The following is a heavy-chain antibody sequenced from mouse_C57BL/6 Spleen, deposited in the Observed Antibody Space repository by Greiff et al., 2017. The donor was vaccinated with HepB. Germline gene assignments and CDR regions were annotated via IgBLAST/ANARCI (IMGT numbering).Heavy chain of an antibody. Sequence: EVQLQESGAELVKPGASVKLSCTASGFNIKDYYMHWVKQRTEQGLEWIGRIDPEDGETKYAPKFQGKATITADTSSNTAYLQLSSLTSEDTAVYYCAKDYYGSSYSYYFDYWGQGTTLTVSS. CDR2: IDPEDGET. J-gene: IGHJ2*01. CDR3: AKDYYGSSYSYYFDY. CDR1: GFNIKDYY. D-gene: IGHD1-1*01. V-gene: IGHV14-2*01.